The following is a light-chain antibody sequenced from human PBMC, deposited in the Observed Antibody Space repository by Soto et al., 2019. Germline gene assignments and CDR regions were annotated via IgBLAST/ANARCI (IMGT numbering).Light chain of an antibody. CDR3: QSSYGTDEWV. CDR2: EVS. CDR1: SSDVGGYNY. V-gene: IGLV2-14*01. J-gene: IGLJ3*02. Sequence: QSALTQPASVSGSPGQSITISCTGTSSDVGGYNYVSWYQQHPGKAPKLMIYEVSNRPSGVSNRFSGSKSGNTASLTISGLQAEDEADYYCQSSYGTDEWVFGGGTKVTVL.